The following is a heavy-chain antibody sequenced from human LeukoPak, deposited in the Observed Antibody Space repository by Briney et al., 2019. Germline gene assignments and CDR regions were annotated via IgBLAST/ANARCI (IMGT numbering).Heavy chain of an antibody. D-gene: IGHD1-7*01. Sequence: GGSLRLSCAASGFTFSSYSMNWVRQAPGKGLEWVSSMSSSSYYIYYADSVKGRFTISRDNAKNSLYLQMNSLRAEDTSVYYCAREGKLELPKNFAYWGQGTLVTVSS. CDR1: GFTFSSYS. CDR3: AREGKLELPKNFAY. CDR2: MSSSSYYI. J-gene: IGHJ4*02. V-gene: IGHV3-21*01.